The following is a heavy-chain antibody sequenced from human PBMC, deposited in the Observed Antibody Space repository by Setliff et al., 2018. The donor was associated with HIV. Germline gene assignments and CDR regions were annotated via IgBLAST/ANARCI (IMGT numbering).Heavy chain of an antibody. D-gene: IGHD3-3*01. J-gene: IGHJ4*02. CDR1: GLSMSYNY. CDR2: VHYSGST. CDR3: ASEKKAWSVSDSFYEY. V-gene: IGHV4-59*01. Sequence: PSETLSLTCTVSGLSMSYNYWTWIRQSPGEGLEWIGYVHYSGSTRYNPSLKSRVTISVDTSKKKFSLKLTSMTATDTAVYYCASEKKAWSVSDSFYEYWGQGVPVTVSS.